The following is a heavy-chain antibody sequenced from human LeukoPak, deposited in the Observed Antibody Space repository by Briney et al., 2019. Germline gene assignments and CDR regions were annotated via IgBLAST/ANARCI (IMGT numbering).Heavy chain of an antibody. CDR3: AREWELHREFDY. D-gene: IGHD1-26*01. CDR1: GYTFTSYY. J-gene: IGHJ4*02. Sequence: ASVKVSCKASGYTFTSYYMHWVRRAPGQGLEWMGIINPSGGSTSYAQKFQGRVTMTRDTSTSTVYMELSSLRSEDTAVYYCAREWELHREFDYWGQGTLVTVSS. CDR2: INPSGGST. V-gene: IGHV1-46*01.